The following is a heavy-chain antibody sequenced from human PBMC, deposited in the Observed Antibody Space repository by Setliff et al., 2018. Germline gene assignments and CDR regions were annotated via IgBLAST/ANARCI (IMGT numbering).Heavy chain of an antibody. CDR2: IYYNGNT. J-gene: IGHJ4*02. D-gene: IGHD3-16*01. V-gene: IGHV4-39*07. CDR1: GDSISSSTYH. CDR3: ARVRVVQGYYEFGY. Sequence: NPSETLSLTCTVSGDSISSSTYHWGWIRQSPGKGLEWIGNIYYNGNTNKNPSLKSRVTISVDTSRDQFSLRLSSVTAADTAMYYCARVRVVQGYYEFGYWGQGTLVTVSS.